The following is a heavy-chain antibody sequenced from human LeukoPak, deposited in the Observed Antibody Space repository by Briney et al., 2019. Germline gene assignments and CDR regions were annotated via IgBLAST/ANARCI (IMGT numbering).Heavy chain of an antibody. CDR1: GFTFSDYY. Sequence: GGSLRLSCVASGFTFSDYYMSRIRQAPGKGLEWVSYISGVTSYTNYADSVKGRFTISRDNAKNSLYPQMKSLRAEDTAVYYCARADLAVADIDYWGQGTLVTVSS. J-gene: IGHJ4*02. CDR3: ARADLAVADIDY. CDR2: ISGVTSYT. D-gene: IGHD6-19*01. V-gene: IGHV3-11*05.